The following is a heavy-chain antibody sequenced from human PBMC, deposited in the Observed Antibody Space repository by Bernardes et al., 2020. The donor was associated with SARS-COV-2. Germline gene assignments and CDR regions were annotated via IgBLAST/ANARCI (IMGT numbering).Heavy chain of an antibody. Sequence: ASLRLSCEVPGFTLSSYTRNWVRQAPGKGLEWVSTITDSGDSTYYADSVKGRFTISRDNSKDRLYLQMNSLRAEDTAVYFCAKRRVEWELLHYFDSWGQGTLVTVSS. V-gene: IGHV3-23*01. CDR1: GFTLSSYT. CDR2: ITDSGDST. D-gene: IGHD1-26*01. J-gene: IGHJ4*02. CDR3: AKRRVEWELLHYFDS.